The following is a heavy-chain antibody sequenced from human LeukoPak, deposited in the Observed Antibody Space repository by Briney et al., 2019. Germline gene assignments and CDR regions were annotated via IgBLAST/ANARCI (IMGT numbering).Heavy chain of an antibody. D-gene: IGHD2-2*01. CDR1: GYSFTRYG. Sequence: ASVKVSCKASGYSFTRYGISWVRQAPGQGLEWIGWISGYNHRTFYGQKFQGRVTVTTDPYTDTAYMEVRSLRSDDTAVYYCARGKGRVPAATLAANYYYYYMDVWGKGTTVTVSS. CDR2: ISGYNHRT. V-gene: IGHV1-18*01. CDR3: ARGKGRVPAATLAANYYYYYMDV. J-gene: IGHJ6*03.